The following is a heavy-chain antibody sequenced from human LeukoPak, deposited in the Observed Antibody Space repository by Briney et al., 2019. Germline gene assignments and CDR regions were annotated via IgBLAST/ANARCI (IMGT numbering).Heavy chain of an antibody. Sequence: SETLSLTCSVSGDSISSTSYYWGWIRQPPGKGLEWIGNIYYSGTTSYNPSLKSRVTISVATPKNQFSLRLSSVTAADTAVYYCARDRPNLVSDAFDIWGQGTVVTVSS. J-gene: IGHJ3*02. CDR3: ARDRPNLVSDAFDI. D-gene: IGHD3-9*01. V-gene: IGHV4-39*07. CDR1: GDSISSTSYY. CDR2: IYYSGTT.